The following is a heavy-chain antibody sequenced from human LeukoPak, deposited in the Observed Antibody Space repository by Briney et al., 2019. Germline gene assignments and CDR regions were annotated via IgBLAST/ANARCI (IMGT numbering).Heavy chain of an antibody. CDR1: GFTFISYA. CDR3: ARLGY. V-gene: IGHV3-30*04. J-gene: IGHJ4*02. D-gene: IGHD3-16*01. Sequence: GGSLRLSCAASGFTFISYAMHRVRQAPGKGLEWVAVISYDGSNKYYADSVKGRFTISRDNSKNTLYLQMNSLRAEDTAVYYCARLGYWGQGTLVTVSS. CDR2: ISYDGSNK.